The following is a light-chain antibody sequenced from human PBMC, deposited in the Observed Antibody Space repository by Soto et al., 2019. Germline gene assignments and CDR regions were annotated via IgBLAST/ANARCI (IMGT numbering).Light chain of an antibody. V-gene: IGKV3-11*01. Sequence: EIVLTQSPATLSLSPGERATLSCRASQSVSSYLAWYQQKPGQAPRLLIYDASNRATGIPARFSGSGSGTDFTLTLSRLEPEDFAVYYCQQRYNWPWTFGQGTKVEIK. CDR3: QQRYNWPWT. J-gene: IGKJ1*01. CDR2: DAS. CDR1: QSVSSY.